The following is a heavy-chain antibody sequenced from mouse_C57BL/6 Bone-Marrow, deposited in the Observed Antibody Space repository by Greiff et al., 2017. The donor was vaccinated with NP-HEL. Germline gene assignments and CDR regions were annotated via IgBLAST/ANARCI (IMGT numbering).Heavy chain of an antibody. D-gene: IGHD2-4*01. CDR2: INPSSGYT. J-gene: IGHJ4*01. CDR3: ASEDYDYDGYYYAMDY. CDR1: GYTFTSYT. Sequence: QVQLKQSGAELARPGASVEMSCKASGYTFTSYTMHWVKQRPGQGLEWIGYINPSSGYTKYNQKFKDKATLTADKSSSTAYMQLSSLTSEDSAVYYCASEDYDYDGYYYAMDYWGQGTSVTVSS. V-gene: IGHV1-4*01.